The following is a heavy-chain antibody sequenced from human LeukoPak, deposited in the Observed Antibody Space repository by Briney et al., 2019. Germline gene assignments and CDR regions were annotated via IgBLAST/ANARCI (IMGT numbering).Heavy chain of an antibody. V-gene: IGHV4-59*01. D-gene: IGHD3-10*01. CDR2: IYYSGNT. CDR1: GGSISSYY. CDR3: ARGGKRFGEYSNWFDP. J-gene: IGHJ5*02. Sequence: SETLSLTCTVSGGSISSYYWSWIRQPPGKGLEWIGYIYYSGNTNYNPSLKSRVTISVDTSKNQFSLKLSSVTAADTAVYYCARGGKRFGEYSNWFDPWGQGTLVTVSS.